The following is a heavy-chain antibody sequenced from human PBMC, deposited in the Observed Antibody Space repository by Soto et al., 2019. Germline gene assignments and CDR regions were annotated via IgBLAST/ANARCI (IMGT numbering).Heavy chain of an antibody. D-gene: IGHD3-9*01. Sequence: QVHLVESGGGLVKPGGSLRLSCAVSGFTFSDYYMSCIRQAPGKGLEWVAYISSGGTTIYYGDSVKGRFAISRDNDKNSLYLQMNSLRAEDTAVYYCARDYDILTGYSPFDYWGHGTLVTVSS. CDR3: ARDYDILTGYSPFDY. CDR2: ISSGGTTI. CDR1: GFTFSDYY. V-gene: IGHV3-11*01. J-gene: IGHJ4*01.